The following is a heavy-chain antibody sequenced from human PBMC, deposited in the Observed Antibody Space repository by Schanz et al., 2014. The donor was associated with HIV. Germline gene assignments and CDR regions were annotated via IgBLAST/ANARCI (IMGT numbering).Heavy chain of an antibody. CDR2: ITYDGSNK. CDR3: AKDQFRGSGYSPFEF. Sequence: QVQVVESGGGVVRPGRSLRLSCAVSGFTFSNYGMHWVRQAPGKGLEWMAVITYDGSNKYYADSVKGRFTISRDNAKNTLYLQMNSLRPEDTALYYCAKDQFRGSGYSPFEFWGQGVLVTVSS. D-gene: IGHD3-3*01. V-gene: IGHV3-30*18. J-gene: IGHJ4*02. CDR1: GFTFSNYG.